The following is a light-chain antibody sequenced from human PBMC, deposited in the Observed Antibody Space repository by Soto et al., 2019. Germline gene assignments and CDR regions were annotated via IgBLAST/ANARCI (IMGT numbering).Light chain of an antibody. J-gene: IGKJ5*01. CDR1: QSVSSF. CDR2: DAS. CDR3: QQLSNWPSIT. Sequence: EIVMTQSPATLSFSPGEGXXLXXXXSQSVSSFLAWYQHKPGQPPRLLMYDASNRATGIPARFSGSGSGTDFTLTISSLEPEDFALYYCQQLSNWPSITFGQGTRLEIK. V-gene: IGKV3-11*01.